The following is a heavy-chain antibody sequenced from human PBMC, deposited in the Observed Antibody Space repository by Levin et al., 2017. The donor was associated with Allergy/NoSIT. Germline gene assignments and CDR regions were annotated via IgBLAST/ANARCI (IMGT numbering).Heavy chain of an antibody. Sequence: GGSLRLSCAASGFTFSSYGMQWVRQAPGKGLEWVAVISYDGSNKYSADSVKGRFTISRDNSKNTLYLQMNSLRAEDTAVYYCAKEVGPQYYYYTMDVWGQGTTVTVSS. CDR1: GFTFSSYG. CDR3: AKEVGPQYYYYTMDV. CDR2: ISYDGSNK. J-gene: IGHJ6*02. V-gene: IGHV3-30*18. D-gene: IGHD3-10*01.